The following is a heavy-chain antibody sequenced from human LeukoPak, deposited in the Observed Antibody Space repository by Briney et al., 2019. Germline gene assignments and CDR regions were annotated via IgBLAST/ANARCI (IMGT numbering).Heavy chain of an antibody. J-gene: IGHJ6*03. CDR2: INPSSGGA. CDR3: ARSSPPTYYHFYYYMDV. CDR1: GYTFTGYY. Sequence: GASVKVSCKASGYTFTGYYLHWVRQAPGQGLEGMGWINPSSGGAKYAQNFQGRVIITTDTSISTAYMELSSLRSDDTAVYYCARSSPPTYYHFYYYMDVWGKGSTVTVSS. D-gene: IGHD6-13*01. V-gene: IGHV1-2*02.